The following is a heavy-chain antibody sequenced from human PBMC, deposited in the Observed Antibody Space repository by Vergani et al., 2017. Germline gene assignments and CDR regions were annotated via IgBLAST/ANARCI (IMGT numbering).Heavy chain of an antibody. Sequence: QVQLVQSGAEVKKPGSSVKVSCKASGGTFSLSPISWVRQAPGQGLEWIGGIIPIFGTANYAQKCQGRVTITADKSTSTAYMELSSLRSEDTAGYYCARGWNYYDSSAGYWGQGTLVTVSS. J-gene: IGHJ4*02. CDR1: GGTFSLSP. D-gene: IGHD3-22*01. CDR3: ARGWNYYDSSAGY. CDR2: IIPIFGTA. V-gene: IGHV1-69*06.